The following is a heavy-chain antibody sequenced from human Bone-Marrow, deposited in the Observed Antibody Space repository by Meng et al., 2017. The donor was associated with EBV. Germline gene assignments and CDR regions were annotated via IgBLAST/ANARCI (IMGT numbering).Heavy chain of an antibody. CDR1: GGTFSSYA. D-gene: IGHD4-17*01. CDR3: ARGDYGDYNWFDP. V-gene: IGHV1-69*01. Sequence: QVLLVQVGAEVKEPWSSVKGSCKASGGTFSSYAISWVRQAPGQGLEWMGGIIPIFGTANYAQKFQGRVTITADESTSTAYMELSSLRSEDTAVYYCARGDYGDYNWFDPWGQGTLVTVSS. CDR2: IIPIFGTA. J-gene: IGHJ5*02.